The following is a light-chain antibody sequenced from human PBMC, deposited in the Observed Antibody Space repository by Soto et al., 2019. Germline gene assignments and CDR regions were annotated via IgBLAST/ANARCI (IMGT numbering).Light chain of an antibody. J-gene: IGKJ2*01. CDR2: DAS. CDR1: QGVSNY. V-gene: IGKV3-11*01. Sequence: EIVLTQSPAALSLSPGERATLSCRASQGVSNYLAWYQRKPGQAPRLLIYDASKRATGIPARFSGSGSGTDFTLTISSLEPEDFAVYYCQQRSTWYTFGQGTKLEIK. CDR3: QQRSTWYT.